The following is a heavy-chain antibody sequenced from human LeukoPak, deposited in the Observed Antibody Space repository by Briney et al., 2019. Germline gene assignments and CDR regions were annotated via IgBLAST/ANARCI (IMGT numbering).Heavy chain of an antibody. CDR3: VRDCYYDSSGYYGY. J-gene: IGHJ4*02. V-gene: IGHV1-69*04. Sequence: ASVKVSCKASGGTFSSYAISWVRQAPGQGLEWMGRIIPILGIANYAQKFQGRVTITADKSTSTAYMELSSLRSEDTAVYYCVRDCYYDSSGYYGYWGQGTLVTVSS. D-gene: IGHD3-22*01. CDR1: GGTFSSYA. CDR2: IIPILGIA.